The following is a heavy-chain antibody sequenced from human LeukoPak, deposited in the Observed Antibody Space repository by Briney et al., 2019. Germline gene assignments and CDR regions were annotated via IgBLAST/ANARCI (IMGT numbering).Heavy chain of an antibody. CDR1: GGSMNNHF. CDR2: MYYSGST. CDR3: ARLLDNDSSGYPDTFDM. V-gene: IGHV4-59*11. J-gene: IGHJ3*02. D-gene: IGHD3-22*01. Sequence: TSETLSLTCTVSGGSMNNHFWSWIRQPPGKGLEWIGYMYYSGSTKYNPSLQSRVTISVDTSESNFSLKLTSVTAADTAVYYCARLLDNDSSGYPDTFDMWGQGTVVIVS.